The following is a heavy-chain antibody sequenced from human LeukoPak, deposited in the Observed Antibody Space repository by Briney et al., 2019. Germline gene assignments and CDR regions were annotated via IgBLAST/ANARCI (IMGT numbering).Heavy chain of an antibody. CDR2: ISRSSSSI. Sequence: GGSLRLSCSASGFTFSDYNMNWVRQAPGKGLEWVSYISRSSSSIHYADSVKGRFTISRDNAGHSLYLQMNSLRVEDTAVYYCAKDRWTTILGVFDIWGQGTMVTVSS. J-gene: IGHJ3*02. CDR3: AKDRWTTILGVFDI. V-gene: IGHV3-21*01. D-gene: IGHD4-23*01. CDR1: GFTFSDYN.